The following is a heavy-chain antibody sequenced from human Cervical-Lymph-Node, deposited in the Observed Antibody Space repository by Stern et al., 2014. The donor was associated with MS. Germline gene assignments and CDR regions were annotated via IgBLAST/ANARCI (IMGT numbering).Heavy chain of an antibody. J-gene: IGHJ5*02. D-gene: IGHD3-22*01. CDR2: IYYSGST. Sequence: QVQLQESGPGLVKPSETLSLTCTVSGGSISSSSYYWGWIRQPPGKGLEWIGSIYYSGSTYYNPSIKSRVTISVDTSKNQFSLKLSSVTAADTAVYYCARWAYSSGWYNWFDPWGQGTLVTVSS. V-gene: IGHV4-39*01. CDR3: ARWAYSSGWYNWFDP. CDR1: GGSISSSSYY.